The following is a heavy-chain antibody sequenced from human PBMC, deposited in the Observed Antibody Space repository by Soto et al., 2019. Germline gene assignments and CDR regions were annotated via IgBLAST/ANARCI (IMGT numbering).Heavy chain of an antibody. Sequence: QAQLVQSGAEVKKSGASVRVSCKASGYTLTNYGVTWVRQAPGQGLEWLGRVTPYKADTNSAQNLQGRGTMATDTSMNTVYLELRSLRSDDTAVYFCATDGPANSGNLYAFDIWGQGTMVTVSA. CDR2: VTPYKADT. V-gene: IGHV1-18*04. J-gene: IGHJ3*02. D-gene: IGHD5-12*01. CDR1: GYTLTNYG. CDR3: ATDGPANSGNLYAFDI.